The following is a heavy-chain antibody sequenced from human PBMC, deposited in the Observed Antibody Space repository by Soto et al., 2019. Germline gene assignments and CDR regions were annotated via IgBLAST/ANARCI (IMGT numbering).Heavy chain of an antibody. V-gene: IGHV1-58*01. CDR2: IVVGSGNT. CDR3: AAEPDNCSGGSCYDY. J-gene: IGHJ4*02. CDR1: GFTFTSSA. Sequence: QMQLVQSGPEVKKPGTSVKVSCKASGFTFTSSAVQWVRQARGQRLEWIGWIVVGSGNTNYAQKFQERVTITRDMATRTAYMELSSLRSEDTAVYYCAAEPDNCSGGSCYDYWGQGTLVTVSS. D-gene: IGHD2-15*01.